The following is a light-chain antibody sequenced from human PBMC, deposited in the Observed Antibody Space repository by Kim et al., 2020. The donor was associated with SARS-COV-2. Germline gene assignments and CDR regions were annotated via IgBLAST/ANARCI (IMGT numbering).Light chain of an antibody. V-gene: IGLV3-19*01. CDR3: NSRDKSGDHVV. Sequence: ALGQIVRITCQGDSLRTYYASWYQQKPGQAPILVIYGKNNRPSGIPDRFSGSSSGNTASLTVTGAQAVDEADYYCNSRDKSGDHVVFGGGTQLTVL. J-gene: IGLJ2*01. CDR1: SLRTYY. CDR2: GKN.